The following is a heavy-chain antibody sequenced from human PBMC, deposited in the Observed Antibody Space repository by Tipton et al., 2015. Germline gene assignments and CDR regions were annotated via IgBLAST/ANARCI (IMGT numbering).Heavy chain of an antibody. J-gene: IGHJ6*02. CDR1: GGSISSGGYY. CDR2: IYYSGST. CDR3: ARDRTHYYYGMDV. V-gene: IGHV4-31*03. Sequence: LRLSRTVSGGSISSGGYYWSWIRQHPGKGLEWIGYIYYSGSTYYNPSLKSRVTISVDTSKNQFSLKLSSVTAADTAVYYCARDRTHYYYGMDVWGQGTTVIVSS. D-gene: IGHD3/OR15-3a*01.